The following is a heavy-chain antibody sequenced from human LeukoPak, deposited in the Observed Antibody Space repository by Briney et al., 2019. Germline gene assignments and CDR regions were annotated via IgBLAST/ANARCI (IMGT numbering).Heavy chain of an antibody. CDR3: ARSIAVASVPFDP. CDR1: GGSISSGDYY. CDR2: IYYSGST. V-gene: IGHV4-30-4*08. D-gene: IGHD6-19*01. Sequence: SETLSLTCTVSGGSISSGDYYWSWIRQPPGKGLEWIGYIYYSGSTYYNPSLKSRVTISVDTSENQFSLKLSSVTAADTAVYYCARSIAVASVPFDPWGQGTLVTVSS. J-gene: IGHJ5*02.